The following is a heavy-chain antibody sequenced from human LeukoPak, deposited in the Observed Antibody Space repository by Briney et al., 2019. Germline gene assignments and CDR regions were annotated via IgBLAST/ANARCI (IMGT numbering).Heavy chain of an antibody. V-gene: IGHV1-18*01. D-gene: IGHD3-9*01. Sequence: ASVKVSCKASGYTFTSYSINWVRQAPGQGLEWMGWISAYNGNTNYAQKLQGRVTMTTDTSTSTAYMELRSLRSDDTAVYYCARDLDILTGSDYWGQGTLVTVSS. CDR3: ARDLDILTGSDY. J-gene: IGHJ4*02. CDR2: ISAYNGNT. CDR1: GYTFTSYS.